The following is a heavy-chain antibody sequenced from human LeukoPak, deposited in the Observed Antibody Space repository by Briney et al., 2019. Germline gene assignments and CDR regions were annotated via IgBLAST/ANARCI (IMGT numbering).Heavy chain of an antibody. CDR2: IKQDGSEK. CDR1: GFTFSSYW. V-gene: IGHV3-7*01. CDR3: AKDEFYYDRSGYSYFDY. D-gene: IGHD3-22*01. Sequence: GGSLRLSCAASGFTFSSYWMSWVRQAPGKGLEWVANIKQDGSEKYYVDSVKGRFTISRDNSKNTLYLQMNSLRAEDTAVYYCAKDEFYYDRSGYSYFDYWGQGTLVTVSS. J-gene: IGHJ4*02.